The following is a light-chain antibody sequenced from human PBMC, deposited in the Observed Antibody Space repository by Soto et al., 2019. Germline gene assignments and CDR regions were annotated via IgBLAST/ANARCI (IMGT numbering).Light chain of an antibody. CDR2: GAS. CDR3: QQYGSSGT. J-gene: IGKJ1*01. V-gene: IGKV3-20*01. CDR1: QSVSNNY. Sequence: EIVLTQSPGTLSLSPGERATLSCRASQSVSNNYLAWYQQKPGQAPRLLIYGASNRATGIPDRFSGSGSGTDFTLTISRLEPEDFAVYSCQQYGSSGTFGQGIKVEIK.